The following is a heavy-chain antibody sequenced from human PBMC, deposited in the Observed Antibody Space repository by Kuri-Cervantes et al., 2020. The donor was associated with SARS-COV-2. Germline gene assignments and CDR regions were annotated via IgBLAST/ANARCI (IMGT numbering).Heavy chain of an antibody. CDR2: IKQDGSEK. CDR3: ARDYRPEYYYYYGMDV. CDR1: GFTFSSYW. Sequence: GESLKISCAASGFTFSSYWMSWVRQAPGKGLEWVANIKQDGSEKYYVDSVKGRFTISRDNAKNSLYLQMNSLRAEDTAVYYCARDYRPEYYYYYGMDVWGQGTTVTVSS. J-gene: IGHJ6*02. V-gene: IGHV3-7*03. D-gene: IGHD3-16*02.